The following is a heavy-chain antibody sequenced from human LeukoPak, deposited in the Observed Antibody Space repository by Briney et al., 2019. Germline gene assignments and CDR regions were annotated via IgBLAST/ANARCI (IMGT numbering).Heavy chain of an antibody. CDR1: GGSISSYY. CDR3: ARDGIVGASRDYYYGMDV. V-gene: IGHV4-4*07. J-gene: IGHJ6*02. D-gene: IGHD1-26*01. CDR2: IYTSGST. Sequence: SETLSLTCTVSGGSISSYYWSWIRQPAGKGLEWIGRIYTSGSTNYNPPLKSRVTMSVDTSKNQFSLKLSSVTAADTAVYYCARDGIVGASRDYYYGMDVWGQGTTVTVSS.